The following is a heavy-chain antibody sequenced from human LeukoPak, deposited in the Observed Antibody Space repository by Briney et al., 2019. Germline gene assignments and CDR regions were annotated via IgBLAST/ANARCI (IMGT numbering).Heavy chain of an antibody. J-gene: IGHJ4*02. CDR1: GCTFSSYC. V-gene: IGHV3-30*02. CDR2: IRYDGSNK. CDR3: AKDPADYYGGSGYYFDY. D-gene: IGHD3-22*01. Sequence: GGAVSVSCAASGCTFSSYCMHWVRQAPATGVEGVAFIRYDGSNKYYADSVKGRFTISRDNSKNTLYLQMNSLSAEDTAVYYCAKDPADYYGGSGYYFDYWGQGTLVTVSS.